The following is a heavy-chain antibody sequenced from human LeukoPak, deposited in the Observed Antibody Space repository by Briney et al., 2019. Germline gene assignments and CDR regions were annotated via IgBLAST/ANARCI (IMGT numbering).Heavy chain of an antibody. J-gene: IGHJ4*02. CDR2: INPEGSEK. Sequence: PGGSLRLSCAASGFIFNTFWMNWVRLTPGKGLEWVASINPEGSEKYSADSVKGRFTISRDNAKNSLYLQMDSLRVEDTAFYYCARDLAYSRLDYWGQGMLVTVSS. CDR3: ARDLAYSRLDY. CDR1: GFIFNTFW. V-gene: IGHV3-7*01. D-gene: IGHD5-18*01.